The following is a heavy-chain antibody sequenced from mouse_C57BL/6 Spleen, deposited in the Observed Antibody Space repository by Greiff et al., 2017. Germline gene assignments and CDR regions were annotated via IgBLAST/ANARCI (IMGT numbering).Heavy chain of an antibody. D-gene: IGHD1-1*01. CDR2: IHPNSGST. V-gene: IGHV1-64*01. Sequence: QVQLQQPGAELVKPGASVKLSCKASGYTFTSSWMHWVKQRPGQGLEWIGMIHPNSGSTNYNDKFKSKATLTVDKSSSTAYMQLSSLTSEDSAVYYCARRVITTVVAPWYFDVWGTGTTVTVSS. CDR3: ARRVITTVVAPWYFDV. CDR1: GYTFTSSW. J-gene: IGHJ1*03.